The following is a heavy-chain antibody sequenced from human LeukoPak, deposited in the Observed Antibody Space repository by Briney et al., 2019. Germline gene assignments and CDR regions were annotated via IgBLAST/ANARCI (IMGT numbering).Heavy chain of an antibody. CDR1: GYSFTTYW. D-gene: IGHD3-22*01. Sequence: RGESLNISCKGSGYSFTTYWSGWVRQMPGKGGEGMGIIYPGDSDTRYSPAFQGQVTLSADKSISTAYLQWSSLKASDTAMYYCARQEYHSRPLDYWGQGTLVTV. CDR2: IYPGDSDT. J-gene: IGHJ4*02. V-gene: IGHV5-51*01. CDR3: ARQEYHSRPLDY.